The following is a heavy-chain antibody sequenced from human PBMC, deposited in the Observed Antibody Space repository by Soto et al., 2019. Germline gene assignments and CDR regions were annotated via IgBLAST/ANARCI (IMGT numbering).Heavy chain of an antibody. J-gene: IGHJ4*02. Sequence: QVQLQESGPGLVKPSQTLSLTCTVSGGSISSGGYYWSWIRQHPGKGLEWIGYIYYSGSTYYNPSRDSRVTISVDTSTNQFSLKLSSVTAADTAVYYCARSPEATVTAFDYWGQGTLVTVSS. V-gene: IGHV4-31*03. CDR1: GGSISSGGYY. D-gene: IGHD4-17*01. CDR3: ARSPEATVTAFDY. CDR2: IYYSGST.